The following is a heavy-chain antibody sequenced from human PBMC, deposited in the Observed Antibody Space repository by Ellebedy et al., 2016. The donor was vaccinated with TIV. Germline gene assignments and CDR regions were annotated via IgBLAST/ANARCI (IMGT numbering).Heavy chain of an antibody. CDR3: AKEKLSPFDY. D-gene: IGHD1-7*01. V-gene: IGHV3-21*01. Sequence: GESLKISCAASGFTFSSYSMNWVRQAPGKGLEWVSSISSSSSYIYYADSVKGRFTISRDNAKNSLYLQMNSLRAEDTAVYYCAKEKLSPFDYWGQGTLVTVSS. CDR1: GFTFSSYS. CDR2: ISSSSSYI. J-gene: IGHJ4*02.